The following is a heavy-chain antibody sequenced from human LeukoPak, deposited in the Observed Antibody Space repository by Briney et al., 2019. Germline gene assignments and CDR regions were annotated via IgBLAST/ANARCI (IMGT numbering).Heavy chain of an antibody. CDR2: ISGSGGST. J-gene: IGHJ4*02. Sequence: PGGSLRLSCAASGFTFSSYAMSWVRQAPGKGLEWVSAISGSGGSTYYADSVKGRFTISRDNSKNTLYLQMNSLRAEDTAVYYCAKDPWELLLPILFFDYWGQGTLVTVSS. CDR1: GFTFSSYA. V-gene: IGHV3-23*01. D-gene: IGHD1-26*01. CDR3: AKDPWELLLPILFFDY.